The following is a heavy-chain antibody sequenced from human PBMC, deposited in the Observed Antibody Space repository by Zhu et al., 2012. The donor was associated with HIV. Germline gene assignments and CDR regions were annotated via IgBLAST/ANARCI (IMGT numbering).Heavy chain of an antibody. J-gene: IGHJ4*02. Sequence: QVQLQESGPGLVKPSETLSLTCSVSGGSTNSHYWNWIRQPPGKGLEWIGYVFYTGTTNYNPSLKSRVTISLDMSKNQFSLKLTSVTAADTAVYYCARLRDTSGYYYPFDYLGSRDPWSPSPQ. CDR2: VFYTGTT. CDR3: ARLRDTSGYYYPFDY. D-gene: IGHD3-22*01. CDR1: GGSTNSHY. V-gene: IGHV4-59*11.